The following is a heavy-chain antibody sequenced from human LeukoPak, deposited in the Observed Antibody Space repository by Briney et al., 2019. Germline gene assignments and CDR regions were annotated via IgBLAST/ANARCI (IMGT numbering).Heavy chain of an antibody. J-gene: IGHJ4*02. CDR2: VAWDGGGT. D-gene: IGHD5-24*01. CDR3: VRGHGYNLEDYFDN. CDR1: GFTFNDYW. V-gene: IGHV3-43*01. Sequence: PGGSLRLSCAASGFTFNDYWMHWVRQAPGKGLEWVSLVAWDGGGTFFADSVKGRFTVSRDNSKNSLSLYMNSLTTEDTALYYCVRGHGYNLEDYFDNWGQGTLVTVSS.